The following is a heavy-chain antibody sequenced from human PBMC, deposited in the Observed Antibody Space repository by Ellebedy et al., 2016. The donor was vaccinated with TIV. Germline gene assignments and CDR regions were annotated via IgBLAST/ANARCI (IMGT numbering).Heavy chain of an antibody. V-gene: IGHV1-2*02. CDR2: INPNSGGT. D-gene: IGHD6-19*01. J-gene: IGHJ4*02. CDR3: ARAKWLGPFDY. Sequence: AASVKVSCKASGYTFTSYYMHWVRQAPGQGLEWMGWINPNSGGTNYAQKFQGRVTMTRDTSISTAYMELSRLRSDDTAVYYCARAKWLGPFDYWGQGTLVTVSS. CDR1: GYTFTSYY.